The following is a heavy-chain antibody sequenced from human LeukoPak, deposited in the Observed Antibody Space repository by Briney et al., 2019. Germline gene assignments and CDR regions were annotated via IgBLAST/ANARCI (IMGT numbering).Heavy chain of an antibody. CDR1: GGSFSGYY. CDR3: AREDVVVTAKRAPFGY. V-gene: IGHV4-34*01. CDR2: INHSGST. D-gene: IGHD2-21*02. J-gene: IGHJ4*02. Sequence: SETLSLTRAVYGGSFSGYYWSWIRQPPGKGLEWVGEINHSGSTNYNPSLRSRVTISVGTSKNQFSLKLSSVTAADTAVYYCAREDVVVTAKRAPFGYWGQGTLVTVSS.